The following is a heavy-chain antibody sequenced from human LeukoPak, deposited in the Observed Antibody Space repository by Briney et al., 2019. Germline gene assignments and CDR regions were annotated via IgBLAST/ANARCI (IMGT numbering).Heavy chain of an antibody. CDR2: ISYDGSNK. CDR1: GFTFSSYA. J-gene: IGHJ5*02. Sequence: PGRSLRLSCAASGFTFSSYAMHCVRQAPGKGLEWVAVISYDGSNKYYADSVKGRFTIPRDNSKNTLYLQMNSLRAEDTAVYYCARDNAVGLWFGELFRSGWFDPWGQGTLVTVSS. D-gene: IGHD3-10*01. V-gene: IGHV3-30*04. CDR3: ARDNAVGLWFGELFRSGWFDP.